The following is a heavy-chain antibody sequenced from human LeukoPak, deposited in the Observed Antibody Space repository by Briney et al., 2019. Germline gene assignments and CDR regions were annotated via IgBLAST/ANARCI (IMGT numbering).Heavy chain of an antibody. J-gene: IGHJ4*02. Sequence: ASVKVSCKASGYTFTSYAMHWVRQAPGQRLEWMGWINAGNGNTKYSQKFQGRVTITRDTSASTAYMELRSLRSDDTAVYYCARIHDFWSAFAYWGQGTPVTVSS. V-gene: IGHV1-3*01. D-gene: IGHD3-3*01. CDR1: GYTFTSYA. CDR3: ARIHDFWSAFAY. CDR2: INAGNGNT.